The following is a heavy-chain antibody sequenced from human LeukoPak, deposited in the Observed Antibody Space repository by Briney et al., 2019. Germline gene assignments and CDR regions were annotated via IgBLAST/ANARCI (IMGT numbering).Heavy chain of an antibody. J-gene: IGHJ2*01. CDR3: ATLYGDYNWYFDL. D-gene: IGHD4-17*01. V-gene: IGHV3-23*01. CDR1: QLTFNRYV. CDR2: ISASGGTT. Sequence: GGSLRLSCTSSQLTFNRYVMAWVRQVPGKGLEWVSTISASGGTTYYADSVQGRFTISRDNSKNTLYLQMNSLRAEDTAVYYCATLYGDYNWYFDLWGRGTLVTVSS.